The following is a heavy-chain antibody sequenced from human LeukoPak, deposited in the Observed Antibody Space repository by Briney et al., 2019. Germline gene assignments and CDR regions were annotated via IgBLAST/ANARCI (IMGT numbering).Heavy chain of an antibody. CDR3: ARGESVRGVIIRTKGMDV. J-gene: IGHJ6*02. Sequence: PSETLSLTCTVSGGSISSSSYYWGWVRQAPGKGLEWVSYISSSSSTIYYADSVKGRFTISRDNAKNSLYLQMNSLRDEDTAVYYCARGESVRGVIIRTKGMDVWGQGTTVTVSS. V-gene: IGHV3-48*02. CDR2: ISSSSSTI. D-gene: IGHD3-10*01. CDR1: GGSISSSSYY.